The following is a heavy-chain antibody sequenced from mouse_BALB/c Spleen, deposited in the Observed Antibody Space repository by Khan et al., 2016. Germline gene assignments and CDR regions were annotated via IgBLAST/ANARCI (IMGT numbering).Heavy chain of an antibody. J-gene: IGHJ4*01. CDR3: ARWNGNIAMDY. CDR1: GYTFTDYA. Sequence: QVQLKQSGPELVRPGVSVKISCKGSGYTFTDYAMHWVKQSHAKSLEWIGVISTYYGNTNYNQKFKGKATMTVDKSSSTAYMELARLTSEDSAIYYCARWNGNIAMDYWGQVTSVTVSS. D-gene: IGHD2-1*01. CDR2: ISTYYGNT. V-gene: IGHV1S137*01.